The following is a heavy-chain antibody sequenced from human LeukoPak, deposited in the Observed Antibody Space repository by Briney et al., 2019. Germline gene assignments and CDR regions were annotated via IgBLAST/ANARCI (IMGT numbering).Heavy chain of an antibody. Sequence: PSETLSLTCTVSGGSVSSSSCHWGWIRQPPGKGLEWIGSIYYSGTTYYNPSLKSRVTMSVDTSKNQFALKVNSVTAADTAVYYCARDLYGGTHDSWGQGTLVTVSS. CDR3: ARDLYGGTHDS. CDR2: IYYSGTT. CDR1: GGSVSSSSCH. J-gene: IGHJ4*02. V-gene: IGHV4-39*06. D-gene: IGHD4-17*01.